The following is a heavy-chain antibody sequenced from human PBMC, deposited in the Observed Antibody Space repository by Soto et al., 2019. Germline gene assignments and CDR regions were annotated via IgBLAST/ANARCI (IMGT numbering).Heavy chain of an antibody. D-gene: IGHD3-9*01. Sequence: GASVKVSCKASGYTFTSYGISWVRQAPGQGLEWMGWISAYNGNTNYVQKLQGRVTMTTDTSTSTAYMELRSLRSDDTAVYYCARSIGDWLSDAFDIWGQGTMVTVSS. CDR1: GYTFTSYG. V-gene: IGHV1-18*01. CDR2: ISAYNGNT. CDR3: ARSIGDWLSDAFDI. J-gene: IGHJ3*02.